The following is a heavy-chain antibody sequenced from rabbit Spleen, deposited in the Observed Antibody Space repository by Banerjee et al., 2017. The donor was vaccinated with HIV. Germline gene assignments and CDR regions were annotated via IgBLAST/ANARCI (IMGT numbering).Heavy chain of an antibody. CDR3: ARDAGSGPYIDGYFNL. D-gene: IGHD8-1*01. CDR2: INAATGKP. CDR1: GIDFTNYY. Sequence: QEQLVESGGGLVKPEGSLTLSCKASGIDFTNYYISWVRQAPGKGLEWIACINAATGKPVYATWAKGRFTISRTSSTTVTLQMTSLTVADTATYFCARDAGSGPYIDGYFNLWGPGTLVTVS. V-gene: IGHV1S45*01. J-gene: IGHJ4*01.